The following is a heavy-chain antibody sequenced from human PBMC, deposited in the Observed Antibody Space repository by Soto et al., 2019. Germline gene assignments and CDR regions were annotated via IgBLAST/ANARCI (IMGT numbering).Heavy chain of an antibody. J-gene: IGHJ6*01. CDR1: GFTFSSYG. Sequence: PGGSLRLSCAASGFTFSSYGMHWVRQAPGKGLEWVAVIWYDGSNQKYAESVKGRFTNSRDNSKNTLYLQMDSLRAEDTAVYNCARDFLVGAIYSGPYYYALDVWGQETTVTVSS. V-gene: IGHV3-33*01. D-gene: IGHD1-26*01. CDR3: ARDFLVGAIYSGPYYYALDV. CDR2: IWYDGSNQ.